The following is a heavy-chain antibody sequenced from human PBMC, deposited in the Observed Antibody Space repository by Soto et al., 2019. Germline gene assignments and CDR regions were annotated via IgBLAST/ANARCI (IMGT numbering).Heavy chain of an antibody. Sequence: GASVKVSCKASGYTFTSYYMHWVRQAPGQGLEWIGIINPSGGSTSYAQKFQGRVTMTRDTSTSTVYMELSSLRSEDTAVYYCASGIAARPFDYWGQGTLVTVSS. CDR1: GYTFTSYY. D-gene: IGHD6-6*01. J-gene: IGHJ4*02. CDR2: INPSGGST. CDR3: ASGIAARPFDY. V-gene: IGHV1-46*03.